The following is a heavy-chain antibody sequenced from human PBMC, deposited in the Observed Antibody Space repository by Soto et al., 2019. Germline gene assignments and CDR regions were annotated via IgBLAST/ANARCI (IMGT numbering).Heavy chain of an antibody. CDR2: ISGIGRST. CDR1: GFTFSSYA. J-gene: IGHJ5*02. D-gene: IGHD2-15*01. Sequence: GGSLTLSCAASGFTFSSYAMSCGRQARQKGRECVSAISGIGRSTYYAYSVKGRFTISRYNAKNSLYLQMDSLRAEDMAVYYCARESDCSGWFDPWGQGTLVTVSS. V-gene: IGHV3-23*01. CDR3: ARESDCSGWFDP.